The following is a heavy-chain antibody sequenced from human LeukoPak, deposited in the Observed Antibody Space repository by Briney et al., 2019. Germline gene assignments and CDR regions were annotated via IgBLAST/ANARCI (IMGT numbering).Heavy chain of an antibody. J-gene: IGHJ4*02. CDR3: ARGSYPRIAAAGNFDY. V-gene: IGHV4-30-2*01. D-gene: IGHD6-13*01. CDR2: INHSGST. Sequence: SQTLSLTCTVSGGSISSGGYYWSWIRQPPGKGLEWIGEINHSGSTNYNPSLKSRVTISVDTSKNQFSLKLSSVTAADTAVYYCARGSYPRIAAAGNFDYWGQGTLVTVSS. CDR1: GGSISSGGYY.